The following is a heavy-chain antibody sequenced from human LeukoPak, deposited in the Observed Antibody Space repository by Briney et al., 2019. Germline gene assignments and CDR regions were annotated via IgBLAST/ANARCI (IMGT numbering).Heavy chain of an antibody. J-gene: IGHJ4*02. CDR2: ISSSSSYI. D-gene: IGHD3-10*01. CDR3: AWTYGSVPFDY. CDR1: GFTFSSYS. V-gene: IGHV3-21*01. Sequence: GESLRFSCAASGFTFSSYSMNWVRQAPGKGLEWVSSISSSSSYIYYADSVKGRFTISRDNAKNSLYLQMNSLRAEDTAVYYCAWTYGSVPFDYWGQGTLVTVSS.